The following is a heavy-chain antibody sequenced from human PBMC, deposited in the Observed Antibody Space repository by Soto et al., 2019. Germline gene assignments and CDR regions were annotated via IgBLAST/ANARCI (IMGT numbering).Heavy chain of an antibody. V-gene: IGHV4-34*01. CDR2: IHHSGST. Sequence: SETLSLTCAVYGGSFSGYYWTWIRQPPGKGLEWIGEIHHSGSTNYSPSLKSRVTISVDTSKNQLSLWLSSITAADTAVYYCARLARYLDGWGGSNWYFFEYWCPGTLLNVSS. CDR1: GGSFSGYY. CDR3: ARLARYLDGWGGSNWYFFEY. J-gene: IGHJ4*02. D-gene: IGHD6-13*01.